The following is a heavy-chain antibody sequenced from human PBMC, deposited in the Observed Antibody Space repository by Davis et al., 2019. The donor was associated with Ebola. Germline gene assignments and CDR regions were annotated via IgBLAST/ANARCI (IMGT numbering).Heavy chain of an antibody. D-gene: IGHD5-12*01. J-gene: IGHJ4*02. CDR2: IKSKTDGGTT. CDR1: GFTFSNAW. Sequence: GESLKISCAASGFTFSNAWMNWVRQAPGKGLEWVGRIKSKTDGGTTDYAAPVKGRFTISRDDSKNTLYLQMNSLKTEDTAVYYCTTEDSVWWLRGYWGQGTLVTVSS. CDR3: TTEDSVWWLRGY. V-gene: IGHV3-15*07.